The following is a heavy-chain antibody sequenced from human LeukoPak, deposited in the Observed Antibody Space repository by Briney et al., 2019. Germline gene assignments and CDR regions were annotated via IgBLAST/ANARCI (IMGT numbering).Heavy chain of an antibody. CDR2: IYYSGST. D-gene: IGHD5-24*01. Sequence: SETLSLTCTVSGGSITSSSYYWGWIRQPPGKGLEWIGSIYYSGSTYYNPSLKSRVTISVDTSKNQFSLKLSSVTAADTAVYYCARGRLQQTLFDYWGQGTLVTVSS. J-gene: IGHJ4*02. CDR1: GGSITSSSYY. CDR3: ARGRLQQTLFDY. V-gene: IGHV4-39*01.